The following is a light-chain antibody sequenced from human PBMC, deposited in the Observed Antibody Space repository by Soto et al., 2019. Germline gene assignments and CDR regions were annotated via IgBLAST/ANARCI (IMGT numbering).Light chain of an antibody. V-gene: IGKV1-5*01. CDR3: QQYYSYSYT. CDR1: QSISNW. Sequence: DIQMTQSPSTLSASVGDRVTITCRASQSISNWLAWYQQKPGKAPKLLIYDASSLESGVPSRFSGSGSGTEFTLTISRLQPDDFATYYCQQYYSYSYTFGQGTKLEIK. J-gene: IGKJ2*01. CDR2: DAS.